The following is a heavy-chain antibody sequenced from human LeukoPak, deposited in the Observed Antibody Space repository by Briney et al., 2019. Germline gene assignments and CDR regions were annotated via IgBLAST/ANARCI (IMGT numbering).Heavy chain of an antibody. CDR1: GFTFSSYG. Sequence: GGSLRLSCAASGFTFSSYGMHWVRQAPGKGLEWVAFIRYDGSNKYYADSVKGRFTISRDNSKNTLYLQMNSLRAEDTAVYYCANGDRPGIAAAHSLIWGQGTMVTVSS. V-gene: IGHV3-30*02. CDR2: IRYDGSNK. CDR3: ANGDRPGIAAAHSLI. D-gene: IGHD6-13*01. J-gene: IGHJ3*02.